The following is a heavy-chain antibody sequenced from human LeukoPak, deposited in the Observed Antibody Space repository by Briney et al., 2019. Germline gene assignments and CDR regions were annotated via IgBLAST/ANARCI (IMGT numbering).Heavy chain of an antibody. CDR2: ISGSGGST. CDR3: AKSAIITMVRGDIDY. V-gene: IGHV3-23*01. Sequence: GGSLRLSCAASGFTFSSNAMTWVRQAPGKGLEWVSAISGSGGSTYYADSVKGRFTISRDNSKNTLYLQMNSLRAEDTAVYYCAKSAIITMVRGDIDYWGQGTLVTVSS. J-gene: IGHJ4*02. D-gene: IGHD3-10*01. CDR1: GFTFSSNA.